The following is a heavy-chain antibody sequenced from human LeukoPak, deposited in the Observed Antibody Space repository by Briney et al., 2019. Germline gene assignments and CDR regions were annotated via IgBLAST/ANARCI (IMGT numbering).Heavy chain of an antibody. D-gene: IGHD6-19*01. J-gene: IGHJ5*01. Sequence: GGSLRLSCTASGFAFSVYAMSWLRQPPGKGLEWVSTLNANSGTTSYAASVRGRFSISRDNSKNTLYLQQNTPRTDDTATYYCAKPISGGLAVTVDWFHPGGQGTLVGLFS. CDR2: LNANSGTT. CDR1: GFAFSVYA. V-gene: IGHV3-23*01. CDR3: AKPISGGLAVTVDWFHP.